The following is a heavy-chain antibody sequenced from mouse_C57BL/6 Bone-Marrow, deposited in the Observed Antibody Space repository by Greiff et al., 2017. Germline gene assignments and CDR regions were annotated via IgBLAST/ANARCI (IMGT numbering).Heavy chain of an antibody. Sequence: VQLQQSGPGLVQPSQSLSITCTVSGFSLTSYGVHWVRQSPGKGLEWLGVIWRGGSTDYNAAFMSRLSINKDNSKSQVFFKMNSLQADDTAIYYCATYYYGSSYNAMDYWGQGTSVTVSS. CDR3: ATYYYGSSYNAMDY. J-gene: IGHJ4*01. CDR1: GFSLTSYG. V-gene: IGHV2-5*01. D-gene: IGHD1-1*01. CDR2: IWRGGST.